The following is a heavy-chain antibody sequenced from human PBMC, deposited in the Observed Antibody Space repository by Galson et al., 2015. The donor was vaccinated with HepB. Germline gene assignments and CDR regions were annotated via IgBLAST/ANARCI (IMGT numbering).Heavy chain of an antibody. CDR3: AREGGYSSSFVDY. V-gene: IGHV3-48*03. J-gene: IGHJ4*02. CDR1: GFTFSSYE. CDR2: ISSSGSTI. D-gene: IGHD6-13*01. Sequence: SLRLSCAASGFTFSSYEMNWVRQAPGKGLVWVSYISSSGSTIYYADSVKGRFTISRDNAKNSLYLQMNSLRAEDTAVYYCAREGGYSSSFVDYWGQGTLVTVSS.